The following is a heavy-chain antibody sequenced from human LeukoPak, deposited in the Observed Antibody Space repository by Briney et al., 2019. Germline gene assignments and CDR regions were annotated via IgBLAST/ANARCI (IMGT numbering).Heavy chain of an antibody. J-gene: IGHJ3*02. D-gene: IGHD2-2*02. CDR3: AKDRCSSTSCYMGAFDI. CDR2: ISASSNII. Sequence: GGSLRLSCAASGFTFSSYSMNWVRQAPGKGLEWVSYISASSNIIYYADSVKGRFTISRDDAKNSLYLQMNSLRAEDTAVYYCAKDRCSSTSCYMGAFDIWGQGTMVTVSS. V-gene: IGHV3-48*01. CDR1: GFTFSSYS.